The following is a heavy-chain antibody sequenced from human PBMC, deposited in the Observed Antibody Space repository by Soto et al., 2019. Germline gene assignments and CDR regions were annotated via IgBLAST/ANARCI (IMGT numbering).Heavy chain of an antibody. D-gene: IGHD6-13*01. Sequence: QVQLVQSGAEVKKPGASVKLSCKSSEYTFTDYYIHWVRQAPGQGLEWMGLINPSGGSTSYPQKSPGRVTLTRDTSTSTVYMELSSLRSEDTAVYYCANAAYSTSWYDFWGQGTLVTVSS. CDR1: EYTFTDYY. J-gene: IGHJ5*01. V-gene: IGHV1-46*01. CDR2: INPSGGST. CDR3: ANAAYSTSWYDF.